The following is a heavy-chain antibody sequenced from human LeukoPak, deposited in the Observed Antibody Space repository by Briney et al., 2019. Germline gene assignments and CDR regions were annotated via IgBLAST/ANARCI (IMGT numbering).Heavy chain of an antibody. D-gene: IGHD3-10*01. V-gene: IGHV3-23*01. J-gene: IGHJ4*02. Sequence: PGGSLRLSCTASGFPFSSYAMSWFRQTPGKGLEWVCSMIASGGTTYYADSVKGRFTISRDNSKNTVYLQMNTLRAEDTAVYYCAKGAGGSYGLYYFDYWGQGALVTVSS. CDR1: GFPFSSYA. CDR3: AKGAGGSYGLYYFDY. CDR2: MIASGGTT.